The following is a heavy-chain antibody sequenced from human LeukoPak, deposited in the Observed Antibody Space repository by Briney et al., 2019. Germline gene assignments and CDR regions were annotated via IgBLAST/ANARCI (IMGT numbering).Heavy chain of an antibody. V-gene: IGHV3-23*01. D-gene: IGHD3-22*01. J-gene: IGHJ4*02. CDR1: GFTFSSYA. CDR3: ARDKTYDSSGPEDY. Sequence: GGSLRLSCAASGFTFSSYAMSWVRQAPGKGLEWVSAISGSGGSTYYADSVKGRFTISRDNSQNTLYLRMNSLRAEDTAVYYCARDKTYDSSGPEDYWGQGTLVTVSS. CDR2: ISGSGGST.